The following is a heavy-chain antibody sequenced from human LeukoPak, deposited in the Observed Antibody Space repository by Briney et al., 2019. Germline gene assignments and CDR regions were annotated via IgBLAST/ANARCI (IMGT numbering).Heavy chain of an antibody. D-gene: IGHD6-19*01. CDR3: ARASSGRDYYYYGMDV. CDR1: GGSISSYY. CDR2: IYTSGST. V-gene: IGHV4-4*07. J-gene: IGHJ6*02. Sequence: PSETLPLTCTVSGGSISSYYWSWIRQPAGKGLEWIGRIYTSGSTNYNPSLKSRVTMSVDTSKNQFSLKLSSVTAADTAVYYCARASSGRDYYYYGMDVWGQGTTVTVSS.